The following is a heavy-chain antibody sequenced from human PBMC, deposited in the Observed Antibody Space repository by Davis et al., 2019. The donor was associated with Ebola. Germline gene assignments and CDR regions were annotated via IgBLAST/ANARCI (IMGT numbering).Heavy chain of an antibody. CDR1: GFTFSSYA. CDR3: AKEAGGYFDY. CDR2: ISYDGSNK. Sequence: GESLKISCAASGFTFSSYAMHWVRQAPGKGLEWVAVISYDGSNKYYADSVKGRFTISRDNSKNTLYLQMNSLRAEDTAVYYCAKEAGGYFDYWGQGTLVTVSS. J-gene: IGHJ4*02. D-gene: IGHD3-10*01. V-gene: IGHV3-30-3*01.